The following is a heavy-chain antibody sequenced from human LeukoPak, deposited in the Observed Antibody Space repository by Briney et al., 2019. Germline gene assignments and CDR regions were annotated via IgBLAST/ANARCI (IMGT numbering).Heavy chain of an antibody. CDR1: GSISSSYW. V-gene: IGHV5-51*01. D-gene: IGHD2-15*01. Sequence: RGESTKISCKGSGSISSSYWIGWVRQLSAKIVECIALIYPGDSDTRYRPFFQGQAIISGDKSISTAYLQWSSLKATYTAMYYCPRLFPCSGGSCYAEYWGQGTLVTVSS. J-gene: IGHJ4*02. CDR2: IYPGDSDT. CDR3: PRLFPCSGGSCYAEY.